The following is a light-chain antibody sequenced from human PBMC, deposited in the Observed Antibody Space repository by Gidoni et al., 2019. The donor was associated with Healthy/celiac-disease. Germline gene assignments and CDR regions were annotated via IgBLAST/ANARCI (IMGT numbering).Light chain of an antibody. CDR2: EVS. V-gene: IGLV2-14*01. Sequence: GSPGQSITISCTGTSSDVGGYNYVSWYQQHPGKAPKLMIYEVSNRPSGVSNRFSGSKSGNTASLTISGLQAEDEADYYCSSYTSSSTLVFGGGTKLTVL. CDR3: SSYTSSSTLV. J-gene: IGLJ2*01. CDR1: SSDVGGYNY.